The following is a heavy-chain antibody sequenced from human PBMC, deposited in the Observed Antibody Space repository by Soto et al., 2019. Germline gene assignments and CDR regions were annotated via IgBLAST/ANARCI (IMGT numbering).Heavy chain of an antibody. J-gene: IGHJ3*02. V-gene: IGHV1-8*01. CDR2: MNPNSGNT. CDR1: GYTFTSYD. Sequence: QVQLVQSGAEVKKPGASVKVSCKASGYTFTSYDINWVRQATGQGLEWMGWMNPNSGNTGYAQKFQGRVTMTRNTSISTAYMELSSLRSEDTAVYYCARVTTTVTTGMTNDAFDIWGQGTMVTVSS. CDR3: ARVTTTVTTGMTNDAFDI. D-gene: IGHD4-17*01.